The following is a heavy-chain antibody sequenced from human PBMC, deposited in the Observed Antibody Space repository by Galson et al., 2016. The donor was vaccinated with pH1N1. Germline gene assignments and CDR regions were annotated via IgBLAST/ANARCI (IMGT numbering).Heavy chain of an antibody. J-gene: IGHJ3*01. CDR3: GRNPAFVGGAIDV. Sequence: PALVKPTQTLTLTCTFSGFSLTTSGMRVSWIRQPPGKALEWLASIEWDDDKFYSTSLKTRLTISKDTSKNQVVLTMTNMDPVDTATYYCGRNPAFVGGAIDVWGQGTMVTVSS. CDR1: GFSLTTSGMR. D-gene: IGHD2-15*01. V-gene: IGHV2-70*04. CDR2: IEWDDDK.